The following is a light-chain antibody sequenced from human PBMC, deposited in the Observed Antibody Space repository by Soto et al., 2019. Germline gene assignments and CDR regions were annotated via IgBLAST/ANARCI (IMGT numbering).Light chain of an antibody. J-gene: IGKJ1*01. CDR1: QTIGTY. V-gene: IGKV1-39*01. Sequence: IEVTQSPSALAASLVDRFTITFLASQTIGTYVNWYRQKSGAAPELLIYYASTLQSGVPSRFRGGASGTDFTLTISSLQLDDFATYYCQQSYNTPLTFGQGTKVDIK. CDR3: QQSYNTPLT. CDR2: YAS.